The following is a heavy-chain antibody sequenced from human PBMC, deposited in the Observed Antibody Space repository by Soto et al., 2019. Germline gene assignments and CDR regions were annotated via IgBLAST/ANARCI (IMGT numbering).Heavy chain of an antibody. CDR1: GYTFTSYG. D-gene: IGHD2-15*01. J-gene: IGHJ4*02. V-gene: IGHV1-18*01. CDR3: ARDYCSGGSCYDAHCDY. CDR2: ISAYNGNT. Sequence: QVQLVQSGAEVKKPGASVKVSCKASGYTFTSYGISWVRQAPGQGLEWMGWISAYNGNTNYAQKLQGRVTMTTDTSTSTASMELRSLRSDDTAVYYCARDYCSGGSCYDAHCDYWGQGTLVTVSS.